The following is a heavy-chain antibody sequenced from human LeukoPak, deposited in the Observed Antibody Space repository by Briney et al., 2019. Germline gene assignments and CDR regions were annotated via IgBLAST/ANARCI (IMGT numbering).Heavy chain of an antibody. CDR1: GGTFSSYT. J-gene: IGHJ3*02. CDR3: ARVGSGSYADAFDI. D-gene: IGHD1-26*01. V-gene: IGHV1-69*02. Sequence: SVKVSCKASGGTFSSYTISWVRQAPGQGLEWMGRIIPILGIANYAQKFQGRVTITADKSTSTAYMELSSLRSEDTAVYYCARVGSGSYADAFDIWGQGTMVTVSS. CDR2: IIPILGIA.